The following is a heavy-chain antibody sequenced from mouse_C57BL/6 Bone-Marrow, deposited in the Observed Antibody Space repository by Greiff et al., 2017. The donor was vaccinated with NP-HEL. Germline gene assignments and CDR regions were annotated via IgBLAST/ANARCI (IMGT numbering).Heavy chain of an antibody. J-gene: IGHJ4*01. CDR3: ARDKGSHYYAMDY. Sequence: EVQLVESGGGLVKPGGSLKLSCAASGFTFSSYAMSWVRQTPEKRLEWVATISDGGSYTYYPDNVKGRFTISRDNAKNNLYLQMSHLKSEDTAMYYCARDKGSHYYAMDYWGQGTSVTVSS. D-gene: IGHD1-1*01. CDR1: GFTFSSYA. CDR2: ISDGGSYT. V-gene: IGHV5-4*01.